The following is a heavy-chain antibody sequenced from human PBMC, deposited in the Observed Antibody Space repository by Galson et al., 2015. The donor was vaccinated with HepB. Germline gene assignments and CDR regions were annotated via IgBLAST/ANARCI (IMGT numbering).Heavy chain of an antibody. Sequence: SLRLSCAASGFTFSSYAMHWVRQAPGKGLEWVAVISYDGSNKYYADSVKGRFTISRDNSKNTLYLQMNSLRAEDTAVYYCARDSASFDYGDYFGYFQQWGQGTLVTVSS. D-gene: IGHD4-17*01. CDR1: GFTFSSYA. V-gene: IGHV3-30-3*01. CDR2: ISYDGSNK. J-gene: IGHJ1*01. CDR3: ARDSASFDYGDYFGYFQQ.